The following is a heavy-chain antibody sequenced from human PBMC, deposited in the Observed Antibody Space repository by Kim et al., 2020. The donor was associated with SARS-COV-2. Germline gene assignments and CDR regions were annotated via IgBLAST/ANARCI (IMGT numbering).Heavy chain of an antibody. J-gene: IGHJ6*02. V-gene: IGHV3-9*01. CDR3: AGWSYYGMDV. CDR1: GFTFDDYA. Sequence: GGSLRLSCAASGFTFDDYAMEWVRQAPGKGLEWVAGITWNSGSIGYADSVKGRFAISRDNANNSLYLQRNSLRTEDKALYYCAGWSYYGMDVWGEGTTDTVSS. D-gene: IGHD6-19*01. CDR2: ITWNSGSI.